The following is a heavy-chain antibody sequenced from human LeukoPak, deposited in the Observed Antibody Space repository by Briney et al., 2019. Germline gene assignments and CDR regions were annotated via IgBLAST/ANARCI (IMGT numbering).Heavy chain of an antibody. CDR1: GGSFSSYY. Sequence: PSETLSLTCAVSGGSFSSYYWSWIRQPPGKGLEWIGYINHSGSTNYNPSLKSRVTISVDTSKNQFSLKLSSVTAADTAVSYCARGGCTVLWGESYYWFMDGWVEGTKVADSS. V-gene: IGHV4-34*01. CDR2: INHSGST. J-gene: IGHJ6*01. D-gene: IGHD1-26*01. CDR3: ARGGCTVLWGESYYWFMDG.